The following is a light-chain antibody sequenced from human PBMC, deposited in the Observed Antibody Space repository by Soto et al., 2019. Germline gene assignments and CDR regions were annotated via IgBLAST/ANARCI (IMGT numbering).Light chain of an antibody. J-gene: IGKJ1*01. V-gene: IGKV1-39*01. CDR3: PQSYSTTGT. CDR2: AAS. Sequence: DIQMTQSPSSLSASVGDRVTITCRARQSISSYLNWYQQKPGKAPKLLIYAASILQSGDPSRFRGSGSWTNFTLTISSRQPEDVATYYCPQSYSTTGTFGQGTKVEIK. CDR1: QSISSY.